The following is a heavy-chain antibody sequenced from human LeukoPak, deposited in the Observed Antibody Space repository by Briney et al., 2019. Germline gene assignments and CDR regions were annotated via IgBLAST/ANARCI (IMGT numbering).Heavy chain of an antibody. CDR1: GGSISSYY. V-gene: IGHV4-4*07. Sequence: SETLSLTCTVSGGSISSYYWSWIRQPAGKGLEWIGRIYTTGSTNYNPSLKSRVTMSVDTSKNQFSLKLSSVTAADTAVYYCARVQPGGGYVAVDYWGQGTLVTVSS. CDR2: IYTTGST. CDR3: ARVQPGGGYVAVDY. D-gene: IGHD3-16*01. J-gene: IGHJ4*02.